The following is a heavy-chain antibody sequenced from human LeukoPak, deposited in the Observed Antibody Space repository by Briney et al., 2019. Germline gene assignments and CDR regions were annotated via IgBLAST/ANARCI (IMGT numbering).Heavy chain of an antibody. CDR3: GRDTVGYGGAFDI. CDR2: ISDGGSYT. V-gene: IGHV3-30-3*01. Sequence: GGPLRLPCVASGFTFSSYNMHWVRQAPGKGLEWVAVISDGGSYTYYADSVKGRSTISRDNSKNTLYLQVNSLRAEDTAVYYCGRDTVGYGGAFDIWGQGTMVTVSS. CDR1: GFTFSSYN. J-gene: IGHJ3*02. D-gene: IGHD5-18*01.